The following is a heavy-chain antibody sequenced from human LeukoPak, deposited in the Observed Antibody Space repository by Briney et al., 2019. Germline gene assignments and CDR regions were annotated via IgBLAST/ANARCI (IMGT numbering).Heavy chain of an antibody. J-gene: IGHJ4*02. V-gene: IGHV3-23*01. Sequence: GGSLRLSCAASGFTFSSSAMSWVRQAPGKELEWVSAISNNGGYTCYADSVQGRFTISRDNSKSTLCLQMNSLRAEDTAVYYCAKQLGYCSDGSCYFPYWGQGTLVTVSS. CDR1: GFTFSSSA. CDR3: AKQLGYCSDGSCYFPY. D-gene: IGHD2-15*01. CDR2: ISNNGGYT.